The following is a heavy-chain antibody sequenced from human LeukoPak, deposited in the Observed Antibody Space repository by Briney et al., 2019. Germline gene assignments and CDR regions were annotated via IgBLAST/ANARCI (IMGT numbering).Heavy chain of an antibody. CDR3: AGHYDSSGYRVDVFDI. V-gene: IGHV3-11*04. D-gene: IGHD3-22*01. Sequence: KSGGSLRLSCAASGFTFTDVYMSWIRQPPGKGLEWLAYISPNSADISYADSVKGRFTISRDNAKNSLYLQMNSLRAEDTAVYFCAGHYDSSGYRVDVFDIWGQGTMVTVSS. J-gene: IGHJ3*02. CDR2: ISPNSADI. CDR1: GFTFTDVY.